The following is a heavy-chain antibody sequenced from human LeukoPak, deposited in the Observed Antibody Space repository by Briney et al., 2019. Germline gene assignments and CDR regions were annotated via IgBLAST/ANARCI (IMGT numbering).Heavy chain of an antibody. CDR2: ISSNSGSM. J-gene: IGHJ6*03. Sequence: GGSLRLTCAASGFSFDDYAMHWVRQVPGKGLEWVSGISSNSGSMGYADSVKGRFTISRDNAKNSLYLQMNSLRAEDMGLYYCAKDAYSASPRGYYMDVWGHGTTVTVSS. CDR1: GFSFDDYA. D-gene: IGHD6-13*01. CDR3: AKDAYSASPRGYYMDV. V-gene: IGHV3-9*03.